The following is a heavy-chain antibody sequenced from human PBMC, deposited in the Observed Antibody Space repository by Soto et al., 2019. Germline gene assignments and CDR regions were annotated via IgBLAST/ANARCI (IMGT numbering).Heavy chain of an antibody. CDR1: GGSFSGYY. V-gene: IGHV4-34*01. CDR2: INHSGST. CDR3: ARRYSSGFDF. D-gene: IGHD6-19*01. Sequence: SETLSLTCAVYGGSFSGYYWSWIRQPPGKGLEWIGEINHSGSTNYNPSLKSRVTISVDTSKNQFSLKLSSVTAADTAVYYCARRYSSGFDFWGQGTLVTVS. J-gene: IGHJ4*02.